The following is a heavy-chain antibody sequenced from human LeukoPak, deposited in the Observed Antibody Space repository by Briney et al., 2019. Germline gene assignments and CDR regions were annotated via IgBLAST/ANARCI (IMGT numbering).Heavy chain of an antibody. Sequence: GGSLRLSCAASGFTFSSYAMSWVRQAPGKGLEWVSFISSSSSYIYYADSVKGRFTISRDNAKNSLYLQMNSLRAEDTAVYYCTVTTTNSYFDYWGQGTLVTVSS. V-gene: IGHV3-21*01. CDR3: TVTTTNSYFDY. CDR1: GFTFSSYA. CDR2: ISSSSSYI. D-gene: IGHD4-17*01. J-gene: IGHJ4*02.